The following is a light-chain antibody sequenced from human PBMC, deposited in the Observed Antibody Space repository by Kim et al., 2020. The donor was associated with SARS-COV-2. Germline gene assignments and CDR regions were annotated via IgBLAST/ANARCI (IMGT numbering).Light chain of an antibody. CDR2: GAS. CDR3: QQYSHLIT. J-gene: IGKJ5*01. V-gene: IGKV3-20*01. CDR1: QSVSSGY. Sequence: LSPGERATLSCRASQSVSSGYLAWHQWKPGQAPRLLIYGASIGATGIPDMFSGSGSGTDFTLTISRLEPEDFAVYYCQQYSHLITFGQGTRLEIK.